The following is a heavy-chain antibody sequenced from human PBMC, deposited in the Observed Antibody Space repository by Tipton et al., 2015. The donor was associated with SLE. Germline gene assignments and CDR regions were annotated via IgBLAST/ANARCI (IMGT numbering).Heavy chain of an antibody. Sequence: LRLSCAASGFTFSDYYMSWIRQPPGKGLEWIGEINHSGSTNYNPSLKSRVTISVDTSKNQFSLKLSSVTAADTAVYYCARVGRADGPIPFYYYYFDVWGKGTTVTVFS. J-gene: IGHJ6*03. V-gene: IGHV4-34*01. CDR1: GFTFSDYY. CDR2: INHSGST. CDR3: ARVGRADGPIPFYYYYFDV. D-gene: IGHD5-24*01.